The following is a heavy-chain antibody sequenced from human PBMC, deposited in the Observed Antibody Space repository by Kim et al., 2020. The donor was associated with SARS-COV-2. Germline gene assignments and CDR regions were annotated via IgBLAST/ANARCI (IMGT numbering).Heavy chain of an antibody. V-gene: IGHV4-34*01. Sequence: SETLSLTCAVYGGSFSGYYWSWIRQPPGKGLEWIGEINHSGSTNYNPSLKSRVTISVDTSKNQFSLKLSSVTAADTAVYYCARGRMGGYDFKVYYDSSGYHGPDYWGQGTLVTVSS. CDR1: GGSFSGYY. CDR2: INHSGST. J-gene: IGHJ4*02. CDR3: ARGRMGGYDFKVYYDSSGYHGPDY. D-gene: IGHD3-22*01.